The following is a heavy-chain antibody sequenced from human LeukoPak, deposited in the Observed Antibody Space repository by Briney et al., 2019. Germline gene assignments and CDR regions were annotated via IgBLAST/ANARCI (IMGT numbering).Heavy chain of an antibody. J-gene: IGHJ4*02. CDR1: GFTFSSYA. V-gene: IGHV3-48*04. CDR2: ISSSGSTI. Sequence: GGSLRLSCAASGFTFSSYAMSWVRQAPGKGLEWVSYISSSGSTIYYADSVKGRFTISRDNAKNSLYLQMNSLRAEDTAVYYCARTRIAARPGFDYWGQGTLVTVSS. CDR3: ARTRIAARPGFDY. D-gene: IGHD6-6*01.